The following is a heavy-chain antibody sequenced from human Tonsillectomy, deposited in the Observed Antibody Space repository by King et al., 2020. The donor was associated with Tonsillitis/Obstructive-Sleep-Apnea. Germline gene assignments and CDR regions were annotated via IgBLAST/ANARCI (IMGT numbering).Heavy chain of an antibody. Sequence: TLKESGPTLVKPPQTLTLTCTFSGFSLSTSGVGVGWIRQPPGKALEWLALIYWDDDKRYSPSLKSRLTITKDTSKNQVVLTMTNMDPVDTATYYCAHRRGNWNDGYFFDYWGQGTLVTVSS. CDR2: IYWDDDK. CDR3: AHRRGNWNDGYFFDY. CDR1: GFSLSTSGVG. J-gene: IGHJ4*02. V-gene: IGHV2-5*02. D-gene: IGHD1-20*01.